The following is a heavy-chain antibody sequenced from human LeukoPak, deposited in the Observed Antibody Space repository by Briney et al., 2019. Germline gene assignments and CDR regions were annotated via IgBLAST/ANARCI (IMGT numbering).Heavy chain of an antibody. D-gene: IGHD2/OR15-2a*01. CDR1: GFTFTNAW. V-gene: IGHV3-15*01. CDR3: AADTPVPLAQIDY. Sequence: PGGSLRLSCSGSGFTFTNAWKNWVRPGPGKGLEWVGRVRAKNDGGTTEYAAPVKGRFSISRDDSTNTVYLQMNSLITEDTAIYYCAADTPVPLAQIDYWGQGALVTVSS. CDR2: VRAKNDGGTT. J-gene: IGHJ4*02.